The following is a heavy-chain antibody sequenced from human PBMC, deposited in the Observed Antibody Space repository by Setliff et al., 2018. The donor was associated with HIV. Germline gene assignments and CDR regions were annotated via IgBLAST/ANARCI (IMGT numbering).Heavy chain of an antibody. J-gene: IGHJ3*02. V-gene: IGHV1-69*08. CDR1: GGTFSTYT. Sequence: SVKVSCKTSGGTFSTYTNAWVRQAPGQGLEWMGRIIPIFGTPNYAQKFQGRVTITADKSTSTVYLDLRSLTSEDTAMYYCARSVWAVVVPTDPAVDAFAIWSQGTMVTVSS. CDR2: IIPIFGTP. CDR3: ARSVWAVVVPTDPAVDAFAI. D-gene: IGHD2-2*01.